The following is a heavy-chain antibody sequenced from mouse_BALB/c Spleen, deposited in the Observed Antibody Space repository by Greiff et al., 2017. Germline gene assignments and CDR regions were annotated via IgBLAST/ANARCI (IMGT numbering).Heavy chain of an antibody. CDR2: IYTSDSYT. Sequence: QVQLQQPGADLVRPGASVKLSCTASGYTFTSYWITWVKQRPGQGLEWIGNIYTSDSYTNYNQKFKDKATLTVDKSSSTAYMQLSSPTSEDSAVYYCTRGGYDYLYFDYWGQGTTLTVSS. V-gene: IGHV1-69*02. J-gene: IGHJ2*01. D-gene: IGHD2-4*01. CDR1: GYTFTSYW. CDR3: TRGGYDYLYFDY.